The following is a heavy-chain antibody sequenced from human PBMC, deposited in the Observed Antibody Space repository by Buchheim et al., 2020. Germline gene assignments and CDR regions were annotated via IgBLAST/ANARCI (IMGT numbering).Heavy chain of an antibody. J-gene: IGHJ4*02. Sequence: QVQLVQSGADVKKPGASVTVSCKASGDMFTKSHMHWLRQAPGQGLEWVGEINPSGGGTIYAQTLLGRVTLTMDTSTSTVYMELSSLRSDDTAVYYCARDFVGRTGFAFWGQGTL. CDR3: ARDFVGRTGFAF. V-gene: IGHV1-46*01. CDR1: GDMFTKSH. D-gene: IGHD1-26*01. CDR2: INPSGGGT.